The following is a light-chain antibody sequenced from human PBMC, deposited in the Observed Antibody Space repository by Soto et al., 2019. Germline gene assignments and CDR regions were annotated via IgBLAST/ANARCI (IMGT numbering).Light chain of an antibody. CDR3: SSYTNINTRACV. CDR1: SGDIGSYNR. CDR2: EVT. J-gene: IGLJ1*01. V-gene: IGLV2-14*01. Sequence: QSALTQPASVSGSPGQSITISCTGTSGDIGSYNRVSWYQQHPGKAPKLIIYEVTDRPSGVSNRFSGSKSGNTASLTISGLQAEDEAEYCSSSYTNINTRACVFGTGTKLTVL.